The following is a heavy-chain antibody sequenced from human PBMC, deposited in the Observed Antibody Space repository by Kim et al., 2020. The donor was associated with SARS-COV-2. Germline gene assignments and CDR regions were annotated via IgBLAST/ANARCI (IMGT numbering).Heavy chain of an antibody. D-gene: IGHD2-15*01. CDR2: ISYDGSNK. J-gene: IGHJ3*02. Sequence: GGSLRLSCAASGFTFSSYGMHWVRQAPGKGLEWVAVISYDGSNKYYADSVKGRFTISRDNSKNTLYLQMNSLRAEDAAVYYCAKVGNCSGGSCRGAFDIWGQGTMVTVSS. CDR1: GFTFSSYG. V-gene: IGHV3-30*18. CDR3: AKVGNCSGGSCRGAFDI.